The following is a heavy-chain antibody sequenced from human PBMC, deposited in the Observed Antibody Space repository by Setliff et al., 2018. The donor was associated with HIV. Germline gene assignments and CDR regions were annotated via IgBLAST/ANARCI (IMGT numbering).Heavy chain of an antibody. V-gene: IGHV3-74*01. CDR2: IKTDGSST. CDR1: GFTFGDYA. J-gene: IGHJ3*02. Sequence: GGSLRLSCTASGFTFGDYAMSWVRQAPGKGLVWVSRIKTDGSSTSYADSVKGRFTISRDNAKSTVYLQMGSLSADDTAVYYCARGGFNHAFDIWGQGTMVTVSS. CDR3: ARGGFNHAFDI. D-gene: IGHD2-15*01.